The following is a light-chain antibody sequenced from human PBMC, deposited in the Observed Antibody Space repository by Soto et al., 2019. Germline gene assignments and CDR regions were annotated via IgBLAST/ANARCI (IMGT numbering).Light chain of an antibody. CDR3: SSYTTSNTRQIV. CDR2: CVS. CDR1: SSDVGGYNY. V-gene: IGLV2-14*03. J-gene: IGLJ1*01. Sequence: QSVLTQPASVSGSPGQSITISCTGTSSDVGGYNYVSWYQHHPGKAPKLMIFCVSNRPSGVSNRFSGSKSGNTPSLTISGLQPEDEADYYCSSYTTSNTRQIVFGTGTKVTVL.